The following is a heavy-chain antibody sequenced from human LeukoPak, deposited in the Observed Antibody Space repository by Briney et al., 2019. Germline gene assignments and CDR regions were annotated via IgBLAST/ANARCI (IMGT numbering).Heavy chain of an antibody. CDR2: MNPNSGNT. CDR3: PRAPGVERPDY. D-gene: IGHD1-1*01. J-gene: IGHJ4*02. CDR1: GYTFTSYD. Sequence: GASVKVSCKASGYTFTSYDINWVRQATGQGREWMGWMNPNSGNTGYAQKFQGRVTMTRNTSISTAYMELNSLTSTHTAGYYCPRAPGVERPDYWGQGTLVTVSS. V-gene: IGHV1-8*01.